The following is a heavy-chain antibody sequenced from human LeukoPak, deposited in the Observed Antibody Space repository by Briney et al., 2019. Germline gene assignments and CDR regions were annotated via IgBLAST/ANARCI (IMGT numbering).Heavy chain of an antibody. J-gene: IGHJ4*02. D-gene: IGHD6-19*01. Sequence: PSETLSLTCTVSGGPISSSSYYWGWIRQPPGKGLEWIGSIYYSGSTYYNPSLKSRVTISVDTSKNQFSLKLSSVTAADTAVYYCARASVAGVDYWGQGTLVTVSS. CDR1: GGPISSSSYY. CDR2: IYYSGST. CDR3: ARASVAGVDY. V-gene: IGHV4-39*07.